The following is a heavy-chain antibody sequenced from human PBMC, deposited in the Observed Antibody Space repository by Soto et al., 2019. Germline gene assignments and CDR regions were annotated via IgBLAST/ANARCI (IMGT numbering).Heavy chain of an antibody. J-gene: IGHJ5*02. CDR1: GGSFSGYY. Sequence: QVQLQQWGAGLLKPSETLSLTCAVYGGSFSGYYWSWIRQPPGKGLEWIGEINHSGSTNYNPSLKRRVTISVDTSKNQFSLKLSSVTAADTAVYYCAREITMVRGAFNWFDPWGQGTLVTVSS. V-gene: IGHV4-34*01. CDR2: INHSGST. CDR3: AREITMVRGAFNWFDP. D-gene: IGHD3-10*01.